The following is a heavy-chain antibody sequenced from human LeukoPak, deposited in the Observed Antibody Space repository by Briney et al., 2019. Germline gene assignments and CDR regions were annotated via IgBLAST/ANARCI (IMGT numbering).Heavy chain of an antibody. CDR2: MNPNSGNT. D-gene: IGHD6-6*01. CDR1: GYTFTSYD. Sequence: ASVKVSCKASGYTFTSYDINWVRQATGQGLEWMGWMNPNSGNTGYAQKFQGRVTMTRNTSISTAYMELSSLRSEDTAVYYCALNRGYSSSSVSGYRFDPWGQGTLVTVSS. V-gene: IGHV1-8*01. CDR3: ALNRGYSSSSVSGYRFDP. J-gene: IGHJ5*02.